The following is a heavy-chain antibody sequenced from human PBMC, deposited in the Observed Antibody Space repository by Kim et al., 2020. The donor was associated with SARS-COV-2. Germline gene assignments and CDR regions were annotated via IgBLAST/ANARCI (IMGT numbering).Heavy chain of an antibody. V-gene: IGHV3-21*01. CDR2: ISITSSNI. D-gene: IGHD6-13*01. CDR3: ARGGVYNSRYFDF. Sequence: GGSLRLSCAASGFTFSNYGMNWVRQAPGKGLEWVSSISITSSNINYADSVKGRFTISRDNANNSLFLQVNSLRAEDTAIYYCARGGVYNSRYFDFWGRG. J-gene: IGHJ2*01. CDR1: GFTFSNYG.